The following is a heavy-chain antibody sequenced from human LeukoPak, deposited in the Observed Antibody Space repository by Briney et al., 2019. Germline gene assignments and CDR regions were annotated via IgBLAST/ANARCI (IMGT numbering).Heavy chain of an antibody. V-gene: IGHV3-48*04. D-gene: IGHD3-22*01. CDR1: GFTFSSYS. CDR3: ARDFSTMIAPGAY. Sequence: PGGSLRLSCAASGFTFSSYSMNWVRQAPGKGLEWVSYISSSSSTIYYADSVKGRFTISRDNAKNSLYLQMNSLRAEDTAVYYCARDFSTMIAPGAYWGQGTLVTVSS. CDR2: ISSSSSTI. J-gene: IGHJ4*02.